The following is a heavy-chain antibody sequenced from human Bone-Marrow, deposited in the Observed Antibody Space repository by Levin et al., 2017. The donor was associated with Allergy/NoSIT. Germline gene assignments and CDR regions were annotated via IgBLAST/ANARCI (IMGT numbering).Heavy chain of an antibody. Sequence: SQTLSLTCAVSGDSMNSGEHYWGWIRQSPGKGLEWIAYIYCSGTAYYNPSLKSRVSISVDTSKKQFSLNLASLTVSDTAVYFCARASPADDAFDIWGQGTFVTVSS. CDR2: IYCSGTA. J-gene: IGHJ3*02. CDR3: ARASPADDAFDI. CDR1: GDSMNSGEHY. V-gene: IGHV4-30-4*01.